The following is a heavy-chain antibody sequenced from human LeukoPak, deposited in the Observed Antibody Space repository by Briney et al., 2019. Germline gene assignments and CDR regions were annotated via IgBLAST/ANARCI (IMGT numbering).Heavy chain of an antibody. V-gene: IGHV3-30-3*01. D-gene: IGHD3-9*01. CDR3: ARETYYDILTGYIGAFDI. CDR2: ISYDGSNK. J-gene: IGHJ3*02. Sequence: GGSLRLSCAASGFTFSSYAMHWVRLAPGKGLEWVAVISYDGSNKYYADSVKGRFTISRDNSKNTLYLQMNSLRAEDTAVYYCARETYYDILTGYIGAFDIWGQGTMVTVSS. CDR1: GFTFSSYA.